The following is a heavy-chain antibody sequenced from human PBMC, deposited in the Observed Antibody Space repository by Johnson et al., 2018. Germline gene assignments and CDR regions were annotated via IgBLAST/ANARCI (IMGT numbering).Heavy chain of an antibody. J-gene: IGHJ4*02. CDR2: ISSGSSYI. V-gene: IGHV3-21*01. CDR3: AREGIAAARHSYFLNV. CDR1: GLVFSHYT. D-gene: IGHD6-13*01. Sequence: VQLVQSGGGLVKPGGSLRLSCEASGLVFSHYTMQWVRQAPGKGLEWVSSISSGSSYIYYADSLKGRFTISRANAKNSLYLQMNSLRAGDTAVYYCAREGIAAARHSYFLNVWGQGSLVTVSS.